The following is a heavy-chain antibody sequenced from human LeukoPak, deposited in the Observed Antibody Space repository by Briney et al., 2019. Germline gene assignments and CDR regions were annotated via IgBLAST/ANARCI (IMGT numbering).Heavy chain of an antibody. CDR3: ARETHGRGDN. D-gene: IGHD3-16*01. J-gene: IGHJ4*02. CDR2: ISSSSYYT. Sequence: GGSLRLSCAASGFTFSDYYMSWIRQAPGKGLEWVSYISSSSYYTNYADSVKDRFTISRDNANNLLYLQMNSLRAEDTAVYYCARETHGRGDNWGQGTLVTASS. V-gene: IGHV3-11*05. CDR1: GFTFSDYY.